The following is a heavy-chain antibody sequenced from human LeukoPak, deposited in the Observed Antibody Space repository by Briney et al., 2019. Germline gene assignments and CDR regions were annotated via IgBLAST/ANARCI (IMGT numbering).Heavy chain of an antibody. J-gene: IGHJ4*02. D-gene: IGHD3-22*01. CDR2: ISWNSGSI. CDR3: AKGSSYYYDSSGVRLDY. CDR1: GFTFDDYA. Sequence: GGSLRLSCAASGFTFDDYAMHWVRQAPGKGLEWVSGISWNSGSIGYADSVKGRFTISRDNAKNSLYLQMNSLRAEDTALYYCAKGSSYYYDSSGVRLDYWGQGTLVTVSS. V-gene: IGHV3-9*01.